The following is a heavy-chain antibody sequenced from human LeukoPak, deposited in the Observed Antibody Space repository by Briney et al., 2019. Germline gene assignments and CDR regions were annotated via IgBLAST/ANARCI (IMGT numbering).Heavy chain of an antibody. CDR3: ARMRGRDDY. Sequence: PSETLSLTCSVAGDSISSYYWSWIRQPPGKGLEWIGQIYNRGSTNYNPSLKSRVTISVDTSKNQFSLKLNSVTTADTAIYYCARMRGRDDYWGQGTLVTVSS. V-gene: IGHV4-59*01. D-gene: IGHD3-10*01. CDR2: IYNRGST. CDR1: GDSISSYY. J-gene: IGHJ4*02.